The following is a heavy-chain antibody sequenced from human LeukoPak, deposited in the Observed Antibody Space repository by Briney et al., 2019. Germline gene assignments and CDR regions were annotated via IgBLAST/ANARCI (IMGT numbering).Heavy chain of an antibody. D-gene: IGHD3-10*01. J-gene: IGHJ6*03. Sequence: GGSLRLSCAGSGFTFSGYSMHWVRQAPGKGLEWVAYISTSGSSAYYTDSVQGRFTISRDNAKNSLYLQMNTLRAEDTAVYYCARDRGDYYYYYMDVWGKGTTVTVSS. CDR2: ISTSGSSA. CDR3: ARDRGDYYYYYMDV. V-gene: IGHV3-48*01. CDR1: GFTFSGYS.